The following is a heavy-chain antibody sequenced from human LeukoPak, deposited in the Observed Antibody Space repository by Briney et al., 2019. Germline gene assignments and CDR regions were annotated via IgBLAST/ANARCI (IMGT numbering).Heavy chain of an antibody. CDR2: LSGSGGDT. V-gene: IGHV3-23*01. CDR1: GFTFNSYA. J-gene: IGHJ4*02. Sequence: GGSLRLSCATSGFTFNSYAMSWVRQAPGKGLEWVSCLSGSGGDTDYADVVKGRFTISRDNSRNTLYLQMNSLRSEDTAVYYCAKDAMATVTYFDYWGQGSLVTVSS. D-gene: IGHD4-17*01. CDR3: AKDAMATVTYFDY.